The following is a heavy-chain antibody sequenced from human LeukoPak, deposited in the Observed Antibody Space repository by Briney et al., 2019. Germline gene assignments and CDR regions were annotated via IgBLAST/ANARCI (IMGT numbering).Heavy chain of an antibody. CDR2: IDTDGSTT. J-gene: IGHJ3*02. V-gene: IGHV3-74*01. D-gene: IGHD3-10*01. Sequence: GGSLRLSCAASRFTFSNYWMHWVRQVPGKGLVWVSRIDTDGSTTRCADSVKGRFTISRDNAENTLYLQMDSLRAEDTALYYCARTRGNAFDIWGQGTMVTVSS. CDR3: ARTRGNAFDI. CDR1: RFTFSNYW.